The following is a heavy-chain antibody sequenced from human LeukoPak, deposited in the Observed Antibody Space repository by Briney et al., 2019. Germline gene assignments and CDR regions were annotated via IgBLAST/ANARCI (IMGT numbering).Heavy chain of an antibody. CDR2: IWYDGSNK. CDR3: ATLAAAGGFDY. CDR1: GFTFSSYG. D-gene: IGHD6-13*01. J-gene: IGHJ4*02. Sequence: PGGSLRPSCAASGFTFSSYGMHWVRQAPGKGLEWVAVIWYDGSNKYYADSVKGRFTISRDNSKNTLYLQMNSLRAEDTAVYYCATLAAAGGFDYWGQGTLVTVSS. V-gene: IGHV3-33*01.